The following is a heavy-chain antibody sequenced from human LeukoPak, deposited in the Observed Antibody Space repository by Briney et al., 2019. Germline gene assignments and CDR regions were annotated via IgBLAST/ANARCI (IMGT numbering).Heavy chain of an antibody. V-gene: IGHV3-21*01. J-gene: IGHJ4*02. CDR1: GFTFSSYG. CDR2: ISSSSSYI. D-gene: IGHD3-9*01. Sequence: GGALRLSCAASGFTFSSYGMHWVRQAPGKGLEWVSSISSSSSYIYYADSVKGRFTISRDNAKNSLYLQMNSLRAEDTAVYYCARDPDYDILTGLDYWGQGTLVTVSS. CDR3: ARDPDYDILTGLDY.